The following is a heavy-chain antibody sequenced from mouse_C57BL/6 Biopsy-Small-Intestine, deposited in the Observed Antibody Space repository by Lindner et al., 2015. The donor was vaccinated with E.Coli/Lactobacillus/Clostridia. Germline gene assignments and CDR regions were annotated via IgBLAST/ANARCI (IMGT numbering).Heavy chain of an antibody. Sequence: VQLQESGTELARPGASVKLSCKASGYTFTGYGISWVRQRPGQGLEWIGQIYPRSGNTYYNEKFKGKATLTADKSSSTAYMELRSLTSEDSAVYFCAREKETGFYAMDYWGQGTSVTVSS. V-gene: IGHV1-81*01. CDR3: AREKETGFYAMDY. D-gene: IGHD4-1*01. J-gene: IGHJ4*01. CDR1: GYTFTGYG. CDR2: IYPRSGNT.